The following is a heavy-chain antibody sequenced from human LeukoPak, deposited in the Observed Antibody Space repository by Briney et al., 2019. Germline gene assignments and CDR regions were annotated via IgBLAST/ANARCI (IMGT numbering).Heavy chain of an antibody. CDR3: ARGSSGYSYKG. CDR1: GGSFSGYY. V-gene: IGHV4-34*01. D-gene: IGHD5-18*01. CDR2: INHSGST. Sequence: SETLSLTCAVYGGSFSGYYWSWIRQPPGKGLEWIGEINHSGSTNYNPSLKSRVTLSVDTSKNQFSLKLSSVTAADTAVYYCARGSSGYSYKGWGQGTLVTVSP. J-gene: IGHJ4*02.